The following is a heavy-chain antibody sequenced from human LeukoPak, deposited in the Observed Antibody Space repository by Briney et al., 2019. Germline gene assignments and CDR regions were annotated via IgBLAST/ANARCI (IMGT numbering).Heavy chain of an antibody. CDR2: INWNGDST. CDR1: GFTFDDYG. V-gene: IGHV3-20*01. D-gene: IGHD1-26*01. CDR3: ARGGSGSYYGYYYYMDV. Sequence: RTGGSLRLSCAASGFTFDDYGMSWVRQAPGKGLEWVSGINWNGDSTGYADSVKGRFTISRDNAKNSLYLQMNSLRAEDTALYHCARGGSGSYYGYYYYMDVWGKGTTGTISS. J-gene: IGHJ6*03.